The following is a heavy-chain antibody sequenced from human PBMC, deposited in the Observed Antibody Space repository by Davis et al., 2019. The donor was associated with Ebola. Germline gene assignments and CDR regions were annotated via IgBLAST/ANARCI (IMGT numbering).Heavy chain of an antibody. CDR1: GYGFTNYW. Sequence: GESLKISCKGSGYGFTNYWIGWVRQLPGKGLEWMGFIFPDDSDATYSPSFQGQVTFSVDKSIRTAYLHWNSLKASDTATYYCARQGTTSWDSWGQGTLVTVSP. D-gene: IGHD2-2*01. J-gene: IGHJ4*02. V-gene: IGHV5-51*01. CDR3: ARQGTTSWDS. CDR2: IFPDDSDA.